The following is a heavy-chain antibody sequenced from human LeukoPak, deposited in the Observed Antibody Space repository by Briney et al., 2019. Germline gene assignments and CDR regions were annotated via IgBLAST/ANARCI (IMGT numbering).Heavy chain of an antibody. CDR3: AAVSVDYGDSSFDF. Sequence: PGGSLRLSCAASGFTFSNAWMSWVRQAPGKALECFGRIKSKTDGGTTDYAEPVKGRFTISRDDSKKTLYLQMNSLKTEDTALYYCAAVSVDYGDSSFDFWGQGTLVTVSS. J-gene: IGHJ4*02. V-gene: IGHV3-15*01. D-gene: IGHD4-17*01. CDR1: GFTFSNAW. CDR2: IKSKTDGGTT.